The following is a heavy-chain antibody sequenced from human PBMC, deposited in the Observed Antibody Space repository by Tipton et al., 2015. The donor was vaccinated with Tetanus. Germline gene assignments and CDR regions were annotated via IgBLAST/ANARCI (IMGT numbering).Heavy chain of an antibody. V-gene: IGHV3-30*18. CDR3: AKEPHLRDPSIAVDPFDLWGRGTLVTVSSGMDV. CDR1: GFTFSSYG. D-gene: IGHD6-19*01. J-gene: IGHJ6*02. CDR2: ISYDGSNK. Sequence: SLRLSCAASGFTFSSYGMHWVRQAPGKGLEWVAVISYDGSNKYYADSVKGRFTISRDNSKNTLYLQMNSLRAEDTAVYYCAKEPHLRDPSIAVDPFDLWGRGTLVTVSSGMDVWGQGTTVTVSS.